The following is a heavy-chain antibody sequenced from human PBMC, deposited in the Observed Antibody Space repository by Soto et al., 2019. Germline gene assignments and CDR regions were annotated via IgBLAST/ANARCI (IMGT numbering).Heavy chain of an antibody. Sequence: SATLSLTCVVSDGSFVGHYWSWIRQPPGKGLEWIAEINHSGFTNYNPSFKSRVTISRDTSTNHISLKLTSVTAADSAVYYCALAPVKQGATPFAGWGQGSLVTVSS. V-gene: IGHV4-34*01. CDR1: DGSFVGHY. CDR3: ALAPVKQGATPFAG. D-gene: IGHD1-26*01. CDR2: INHSGFT. J-gene: IGHJ1*01.